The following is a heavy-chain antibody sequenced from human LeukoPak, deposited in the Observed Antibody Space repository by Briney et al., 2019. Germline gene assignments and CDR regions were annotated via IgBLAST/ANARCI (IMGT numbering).Heavy chain of an antibody. CDR2: IYNSGST. D-gene: IGHD2-2*01. CDR3: GRGQYHLLYWYFDL. J-gene: IGHJ2*01. V-gene: IGHV4-4*09. CDR1: GGSISSYY. Sequence: PSETLSLTCTVSGGSISSYYWSWIRQPPGKGLEWIGYIYNSGSTNYNPSLKSRVTILADTTKNQFLLQLRSVTGADTAVFYFGRGQYHLLYWYFDLWGRGTLVTVSS.